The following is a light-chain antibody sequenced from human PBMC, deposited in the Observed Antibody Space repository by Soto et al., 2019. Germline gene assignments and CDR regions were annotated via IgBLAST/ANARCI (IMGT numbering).Light chain of an antibody. CDR1: QSVSSSY. CDR3: QQYGTSPPMYT. J-gene: IGKJ2*01. V-gene: IGKV3-20*01. Sequence: EIVLTQSPGTLSLSPGERATLSCRASQSVSSSYLAWYQQKCGQAPRLLIYGVSSRATGIPDRFSGSGSGTDFTLTISRLEPEAFAVYYCQQYGTSPPMYTFGQGTKLEIK. CDR2: GVS.